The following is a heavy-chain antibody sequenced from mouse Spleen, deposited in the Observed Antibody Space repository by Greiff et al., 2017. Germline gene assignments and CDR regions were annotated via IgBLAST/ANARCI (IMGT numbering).Heavy chain of an antibody. Sequence: QVQLKQPGTELVKPGASVKLSCKASGYTFTSYWMHWVKQRPGQGLEWIGNINPSNGGTNYNEKFKSKATLTVDKSSSTAYMQLSSLTSEDSAVYYCARWAYYGSSYAAGTYYFDYWGQGTTLTVSS. J-gene: IGHJ2*01. D-gene: IGHD1-1*01. CDR3: ARWAYYGSSYAAGTYYFDY. V-gene: IGHV1-53*01. CDR2: INPSNGGT. CDR1: GYTFTSYW.